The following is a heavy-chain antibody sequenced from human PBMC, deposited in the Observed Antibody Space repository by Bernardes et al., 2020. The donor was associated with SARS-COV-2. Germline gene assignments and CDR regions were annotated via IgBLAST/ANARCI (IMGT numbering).Heavy chain of an antibody. V-gene: IGHV3-21*01. CDR1: GFIFSSFA. CDR3: ARGHGCDF. Sequence: GGSLRLSCTASGFIFSSFAMTWVRQAPGKGLEWVSGISGFNSDYADSVKGRFTVSRDNAKNSLYLEMNSLRVEDTGVYYCARGHGCDFWGQGTLVTVSS. J-gene: IGHJ4*02. CDR2: ISGFNS. D-gene: IGHD4-17*01.